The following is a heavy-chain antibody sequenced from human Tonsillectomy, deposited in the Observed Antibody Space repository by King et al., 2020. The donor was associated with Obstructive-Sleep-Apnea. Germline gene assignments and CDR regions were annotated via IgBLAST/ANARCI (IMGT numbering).Heavy chain of an antibody. D-gene: IGHD6-19*01. Sequence: QLQESGPGLVKPSETLSLTCTVSGGSISNTYYYWGWIRQPPGKGLEWIGSVDYSGSTYYNPSLKSRVTILVDTSRNQFSLMVTSVTDADTAVYFCARVAVTGPTYYHYGMDVWGQGTTVIVSS. CDR2: VDYSGST. CDR1: GGSISNTYYY. CDR3: ARVAVTGPTYYHYGMDV. J-gene: IGHJ6*02. V-gene: IGHV4-39*07.